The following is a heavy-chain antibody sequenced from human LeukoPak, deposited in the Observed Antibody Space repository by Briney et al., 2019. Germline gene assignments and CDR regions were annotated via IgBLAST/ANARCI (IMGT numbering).Heavy chain of an antibody. V-gene: IGHV1-2*02. CDR3: ARVLRYFDWLLYGETYYMDV. Sequence: ASVKVSCKASGYTFTGYYMHWVRQAPGQGLEWMGWINPNSGGTNYAQKFQGRVTMTRDTSISTAYMELSRLRSDDTAVYYCARVLRYFDWLLYGETYYMDVWGKGTTVTISS. CDR2: INPNSGGT. J-gene: IGHJ6*03. D-gene: IGHD3-9*01. CDR1: GYTFTGYY.